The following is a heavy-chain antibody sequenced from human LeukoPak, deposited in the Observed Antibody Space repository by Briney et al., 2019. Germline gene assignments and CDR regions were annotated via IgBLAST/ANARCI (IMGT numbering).Heavy chain of an antibody. CDR1: GFDLSDYY. Sequence: GGSLRLSCVVSGFDLSDYYMSWIRQAPGKGLEWISYISSSGGNIYFADSVKGRFTMSRDNARGSLYLQVNSLRADDTAIYYCARRRDYFDYWGQGTLVTVSS. J-gene: IGHJ4*02. V-gene: IGHV3-11*01. CDR3: ARRRDYFDY. CDR2: ISSSGGNI.